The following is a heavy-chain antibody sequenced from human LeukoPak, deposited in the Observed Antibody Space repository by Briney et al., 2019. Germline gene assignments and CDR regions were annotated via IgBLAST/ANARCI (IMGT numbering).Heavy chain of an antibody. J-gene: IGHJ6*03. CDR2: ISSNGGST. Sequence: GGSLRLSCAASGFTFSSYAMHWVRQAPGKGLEYVSAISSNGGSTYYANSVKGRFTISRDNSKNTLYLQMGSLRAEDMAVYYCARVSLTYDFWSGFPYYYYMDVWGKGTTVTVSS. CDR1: GFTFSSYA. D-gene: IGHD3-3*01. V-gene: IGHV3-64*01. CDR3: ARVSLTYDFWSGFPYYYYMDV.